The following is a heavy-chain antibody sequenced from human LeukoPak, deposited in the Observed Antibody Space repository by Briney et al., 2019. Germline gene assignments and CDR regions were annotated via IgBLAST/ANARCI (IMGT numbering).Heavy chain of an antibody. D-gene: IGHD1-1*01. V-gene: IGHV3-66*02. Sequence: GGSLRLSCAASGFTVVSSNYMSWVRQAPGKGLEWVSIIYSDDTTYYADSVKGRFTISRDTSKNTLFLQMNSLRADDTAVYFCARVRRDRASVYYYYYMDVWGKGTTVTVSS. CDR2: IYSDDTT. CDR1: GFTVVSSNY. J-gene: IGHJ6*03. CDR3: ARVRRDRASVYYYYYMDV.